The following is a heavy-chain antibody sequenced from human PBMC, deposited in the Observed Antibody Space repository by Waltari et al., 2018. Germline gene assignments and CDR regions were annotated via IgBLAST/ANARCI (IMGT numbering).Heavy chain of an antibody. Sequence: EVQLLESGGGLVQPGGSLRLSCAASGFTFSSYAMSWVRQAPGKGLEWVSAISGSGGSTYYADSVKGRFTISRDNSKNTLYLQMNSLRAEDTAVYYGANAEYYYGSGTYLDYWGQGTLVTVSS. CDR1: GFTFSSYA. V-gene: IGHV3-23*01. D-gene: IGHD3-10*01. J-gene: IGHJ4*02. CDR3: ANAEYYYGSGTYLDY. CDR2: ISGSGGST.